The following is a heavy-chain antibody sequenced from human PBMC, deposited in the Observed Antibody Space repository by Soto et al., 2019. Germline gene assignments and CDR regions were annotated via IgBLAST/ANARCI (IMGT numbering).Heavy chain of an antibody. Sequence: SETLSLTCTVSGGSTNGRSDYWGWIRQPPGKGLEWIGSVYYSGSTHDNPSLQSRVTISVDTSRNQFSLNLISVTAADTAVYFCARQPRGPGYGERGLYFDYWGQGTLVTVSS. J-gene: IGHJ4*02. CDR1: GGSTNGRSDY. V-gene: IGHV4-39*01. CDR3: ARQPRGPGYGERGLYFDY. CDR2: VYYSGST. D-gene: IGHD3-16*01.